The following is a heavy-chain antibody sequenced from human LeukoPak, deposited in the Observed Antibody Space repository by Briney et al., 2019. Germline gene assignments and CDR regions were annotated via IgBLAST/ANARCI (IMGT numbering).Heavy chain of an antibody. CDR2: TYYRSKWSN. D-gene: IGHD4/OR15-4a*01. CDR3: ARSRGATFDY. V-gene: IGHV6-1*01. CDR1: GDSVPSKSAA. Sequence: SQTLSLTCAISGDSVPSKSAAWNWIRRSPSGALEWVGRTYYRSKWSNDYAASVKSRITVNPDTSKNQFSLQLSSVTPEDTAVYYCARSRGATFDYWGQGTLVTVSS. J-gene: IGHJ4*02.